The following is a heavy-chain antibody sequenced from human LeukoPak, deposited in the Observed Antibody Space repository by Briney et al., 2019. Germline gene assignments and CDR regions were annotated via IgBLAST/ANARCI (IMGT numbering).Heavy chain of an antibody. Sequence: PSETLSLTCNVSGGSISSSSYYWGWIRQPPGKGLEWIGSIYYSGSTYYNPSLKSRVTISVDTSKNQFSLKLSSVTAADTAVYYCARHLAPDRGDWFDPWGQGTLVTVSS. D-gene: IGHD2-2*01. J-gene: IGHJ5*02. CDR3: ARHLAPDRGDWFDP. CDR1: GGSISSSSYY. CDR2: IYYSGST. V-gene: IGHV4-39*01.